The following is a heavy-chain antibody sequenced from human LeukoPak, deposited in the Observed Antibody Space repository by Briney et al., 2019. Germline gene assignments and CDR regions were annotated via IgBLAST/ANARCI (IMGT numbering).Heavy chain of an antibody. J-gene: IGHJ4*02. Sequence: PGGSLRLSCAASGFTVSSNYMSWVRQAPGKGLEWVSVIYSGGGTYYADSVKGRFTISRDNAKNSLYLQMNSLRADDTAVYYCVKDSPPRYSGSPPAYWGQGTLVTVSS. D-gene: IGHD1-26*01. V-gene: IGHV3-53*01. CDR1: GFTVSSNY. CDR2: IYSGGGT. CDR3: VKDSPPRYSGSPPAY.